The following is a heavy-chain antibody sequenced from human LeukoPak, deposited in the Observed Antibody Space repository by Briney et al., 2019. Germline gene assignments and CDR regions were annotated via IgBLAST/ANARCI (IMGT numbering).Heavy chain of an antibody. Sequence: GGSLRLSCAASGFTFSSYAMSWVRQAPGKGLEWVSAISGSGGSTYYADSVKGRFTISRDNSKNTLYLQMNSLRAKDTAVYYCAKVGPCSSTSCYYYYYYGMDVWGQGTTVTVS. CDR2: ISGSGGST. V-gene: IGHV3-23*01. J-gene: IGHJ6*02. D-gene: IGHD2-2*01. CDR1: GFTFSSYA. CDR3: AKVGPCSSTSCYYYYYYGMDV.